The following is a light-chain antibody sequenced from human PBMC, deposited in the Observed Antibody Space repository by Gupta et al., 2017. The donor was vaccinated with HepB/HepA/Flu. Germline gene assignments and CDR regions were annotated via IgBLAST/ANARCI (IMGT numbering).Light chain of an antibody. CDR1: SSNIGGNT. CDR3: GAWDDNLNGWM. V-gene: IGLV1-44*01. J-gene: IGLJ3*02. CDR2: SNN. Sequence: QSVLTQPPSVSGTPGQRVTISCSGSSSNIGGNTVNWYQQLPGTAPKLLIYSNNQRPSGVPDRLSASKSGPSTSLAISGLQSDDEADYYCGAWDDNLNGWMFGGGTKLTVL.